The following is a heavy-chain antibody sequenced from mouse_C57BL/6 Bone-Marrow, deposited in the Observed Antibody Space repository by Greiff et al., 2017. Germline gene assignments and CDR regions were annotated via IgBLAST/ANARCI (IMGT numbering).Heavy chain of an antibody. Sequence: VQLQQSGPGLVQPSQSLSITCTVSGFSLTSYGVHWVRQSPGKGLEWLGVIWSGGSTDYNAAFISRLSISKDNSKSQVFFKMNSLQADDTAIYSWARKGDYYGSSYGWYFDVWGTGTTVTVSS. V-gene: IGHV2-2*01. CDR1: GFSLTSYG. CDR2: IWSGGST. J-gene: IGHJ1*03. D-gene: IGHD1-1*01. CDR3: ARKGDYYGSSYGWYFDV.